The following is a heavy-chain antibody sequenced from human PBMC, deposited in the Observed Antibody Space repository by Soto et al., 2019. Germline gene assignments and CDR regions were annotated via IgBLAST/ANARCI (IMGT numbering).Heavy chain of an antibody. Sequence: QVQLQESGPGLVKPSQTLSLTCPVSGGSISSGGYYWSWIRQHPGKGLEWIGYIYYSGSTYYNPSLKSRVTISVDTSKNQFSLKLSSVTAADTAVYYCARGSSSPYYFDYWGQGTLVTVSS. CDR3: ARGSSSPYYFDY. CDR2: IYYSGST. D-gene: IGHD6-13*01. CDR1: GGSISSGGYY. J-gene: IGHJ4*02. V-gene: IGHV4-31*03.